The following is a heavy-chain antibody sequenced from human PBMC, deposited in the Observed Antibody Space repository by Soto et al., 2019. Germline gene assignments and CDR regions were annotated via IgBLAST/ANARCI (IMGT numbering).Heavy chain of an antibody. Sequence: GGSLRLSCAASGFTFDDYTMHWVRQAPGKGLEWVSLISWDGGSTYYADSVKGRFTISRDNSKNSLYLQMNSLRTEDTALYYCAKGVPQIAAAGTLDYWGQGTLVTVSS. V-gene: IGHV3-43*01. CDR1: GFTFDDYT. CDR3: AKGVPQIAAAGTLDY. J-gene: IGHJ4*02. D-gene: IGHD6-13*01. CDR2: ISWDGGST.